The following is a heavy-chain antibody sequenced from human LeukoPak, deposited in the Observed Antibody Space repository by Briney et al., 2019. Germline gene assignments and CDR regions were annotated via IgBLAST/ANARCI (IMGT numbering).Heavy chain of an antibody. D-gene: IGHD1-26*01. CDR2: IYYSGST. CDR3: AREPADIVGATRGY. CDR1: GGAISSTDYY. Sequence: SETLSLTCTVSGGAISSTDYYWSWIRQPPGKGLEWIGYIYYSGSTYYNPSLKSRITISVDTSKNQFSLKLTSVTAADTAVYYCAREPADIVGATRGYWGQGTLVTVSS. V-gene: IGHV4-30-4*08. J-gene: IGHJ4*02.